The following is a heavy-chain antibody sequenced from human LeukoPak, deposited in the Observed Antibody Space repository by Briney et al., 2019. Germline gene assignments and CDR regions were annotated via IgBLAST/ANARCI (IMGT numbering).Heavy chain of an antibody. D-gene: IGHD6-13*01. Sequence: PSQTLSLTCAVSGGSISSAGYSWSWIRHPPGKGLEWIGYIYQSGSTYYNPSLKSRVTISVDRSKNQFSLKLSSVTAADTAVYYCSRIAEPLYYFDYWGQGTLVTVSS. CDR3: SRIAEPLYYFDY. J-gene: IGHJ4*02. CDR1: GGSISSAGYS. V-gene: IGHV4-30-2*01. CDR2: IYQSGST.